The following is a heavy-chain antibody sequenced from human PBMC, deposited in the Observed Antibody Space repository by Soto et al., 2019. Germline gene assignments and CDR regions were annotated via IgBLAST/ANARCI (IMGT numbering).Heavy chain of an antibody. CDR1: GGPIRSISHY. CDR2: IDESGDS. D-gene: IGHD1-1*01. J-gene: IGHJ4*02. Sequence: QLQLQESGPGLVKPSETLSLTCTVSGGPIRSISHYWDWIRQSPGTGLEWIGSIDESGDSYYNPSLKSRVTISVDTSKNQFSLKLISVTGADSAIYYCAREGGYVDYWGQRTLVTVSS. V-gene: IGHV4-39*02. CDR3: AREGGYVDY.